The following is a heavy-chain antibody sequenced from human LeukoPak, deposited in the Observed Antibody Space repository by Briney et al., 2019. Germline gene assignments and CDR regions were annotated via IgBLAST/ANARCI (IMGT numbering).Heavy chain of an antibody. J-gene: IGHJ6*03. CDR2: IYPGDSGT. D-gene: IGHD1-14*01. Sequence: GESLKISCKASGYIFTSYWIGWVRQMPGKSLKWMGIIYPGDSGTRYSPSFQGQVTISADNSTSTAYLQWSSLKASDTAMYYCARAHGIYYMDVWGKGTTVAVSS. CDR3: ARAHGIYYMDV. CDR1: GYIFTSYW. V-gene: IGHV5-51*01.